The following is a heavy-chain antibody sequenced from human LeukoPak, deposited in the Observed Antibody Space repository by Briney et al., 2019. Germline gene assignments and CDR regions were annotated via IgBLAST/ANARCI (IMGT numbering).Heavy chain of an antibody. CDR1: GGSISSGDYY. D-gene: IGHD3-22*01. J-gene: IGHJ4*02. Sequence: TLSLTCTVSGGSISSGDYYWSWIRQPPGKGLEWIGYIYYSGSTYYNPSLKSRVTISVDTSKNQFSLKLSSVTAADTAVYYCAREAYYYDSSGYRVQRYFDYRGQGTLVTVSS. CDR2: IYYSGST. CDR3: AREAYYYDSSGYRVQRYFDY. V-gene: IGHV4-30-4*01.